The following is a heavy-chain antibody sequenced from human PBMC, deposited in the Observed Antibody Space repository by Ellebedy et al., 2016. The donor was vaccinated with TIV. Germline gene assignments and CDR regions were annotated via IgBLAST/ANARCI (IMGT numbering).Heavy chain of an antibody. V-gene: IGHV1-46*01. Sequence: ASVKVSXXASGGTFSSYAISWVRQAPGQGLEWMGIINPSGGSTIYAQKFQGRVTMTEDTSTDTAYMELSSLRSEDTAVYYCARLIRDGYKTLGTGRSAFDIWGQGTMVTVSS. D-gene: IGHD5-24*01. CDR2: INPSGGST. CDR3: ARLIRDGYKTLGTGRSAFDI. CDR1: GGTFSSYA. J-gene: IGHJ3*02.